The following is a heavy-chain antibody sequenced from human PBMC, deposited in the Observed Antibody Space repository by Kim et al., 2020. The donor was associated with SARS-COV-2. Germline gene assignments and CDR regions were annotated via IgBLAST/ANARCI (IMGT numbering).Heavy chain of an antibody. D-gene: IGHD5-18*01. CDR3: ARDPNTDMTLDY. Sequence: YAQKCQGRLTVTRDTSTSTVYMDLSSLSSEDTAVYYCARDPNTDMTLDYWGQGTLVTVSS. V-gene: IGHV1-46*01. J-gene: IGHJ4*02.